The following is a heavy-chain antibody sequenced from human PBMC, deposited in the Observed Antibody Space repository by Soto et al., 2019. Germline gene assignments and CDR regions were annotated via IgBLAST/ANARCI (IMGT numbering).Heavy chain of an antibody. CDR3: ARTGSTVYYYGMDV. CDR2: ISSSSSYT. D-gene: IGHD4-4*01. V-gene: IGHV3-11*03. J-gene: IGHJ6*02. CDR1: GFTFSDYY. Sequence: GGSLRLSCAASGFTFSDYYMSWIRQAPGKGLEWVSYISSSSSYTNYADSVKGRFTISRDNAKNSLYLQMNSLRAEDTAVYYCARTGSTVYYYGMDVWGQGTTVTVSS.